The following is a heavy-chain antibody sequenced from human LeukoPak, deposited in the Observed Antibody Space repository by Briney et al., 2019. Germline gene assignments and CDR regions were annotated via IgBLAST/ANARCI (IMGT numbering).Heavy chain of an antibody. CDR1: GFTFSSYG. CDR3: ARDPLGIAAVIGYYNSHFDY. V-gene: IGHV3-33*01. CDR2: IWYDGSNK. D-gene: IGHD6-13*01. J-gene: IGHJ4*02. Sequence: GRSLRLSCAASGFTFSSYGMHWVRQAPGKGLEWVAVIWYDGSNKYYADSVKGRFTISRDNSKNTLYLQMNSLRAEDTAVYYCARDPLGIAAVIGYYNSHFDYGGQGTLVTVSS.